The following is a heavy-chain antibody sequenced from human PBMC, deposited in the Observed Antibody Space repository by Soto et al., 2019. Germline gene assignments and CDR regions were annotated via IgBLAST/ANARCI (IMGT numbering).Heavy chain of an antibody. V-gene: IGHV3-21*04. D-gene: IGHD3-3*01. Sequence: GGSLRLSCAASGFPFSIYIMNWVRQAPGKGLEWVSTITSNTEYYADSVKGRFSISRVNSENTVHLQMNGLRVEDTAVYFCTKEVNYDFWNYFGMDGWGRGTTVTVSS. CDR3: TKEVNYDFWNYFGMDG. J-gene: IGHJ6*02. CDR1: GFPFSIYI. CDR2: ITSNTE.